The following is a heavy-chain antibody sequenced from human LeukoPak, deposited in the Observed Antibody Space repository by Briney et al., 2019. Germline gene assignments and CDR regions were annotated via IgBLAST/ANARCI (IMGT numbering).Heavy chain of an antibody. CDR2: IYYSGST. CDR3: ARGGPNSSGYAGDGFDI. D-gene: IGHD3-22*01. J-gene: IGHJ3*02. CDR1: GDSISSYY. V-gene: IGHV4-59*01. Sequence: SETLSLTCTVSGDSISSYYWSWIRQSPGKGLDWIGYIYYSGSTNYIPSLKSRVTISVDTSKNQIYLRLSSVTAADTAVYYCARGGPNSSGYAGDGFDIWGQGTVVAVSS.